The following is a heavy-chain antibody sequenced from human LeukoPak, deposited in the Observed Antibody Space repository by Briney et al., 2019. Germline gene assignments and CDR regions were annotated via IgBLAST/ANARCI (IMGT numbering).Heavy chain of an antibody. V-gene: IGHV3-30-3*01. J-gene: IGHJ4*02. CDR2: ISYDGSNK. CDR3: ARTFSGAAHYFDY. D-gene: IGHD4/OR15-4a*01. CDR1: GFTFSSYA. Sequence: QTGGSLRLSCAASGFTFSSYAMHWVRQAPGKGLEWVAVISYDGSNKYYADSVKGRFTISRDNSKNTLYLQMNSLRAEDTAVYYCARTFSGAAHYFDYWGQGTLVTVSS.